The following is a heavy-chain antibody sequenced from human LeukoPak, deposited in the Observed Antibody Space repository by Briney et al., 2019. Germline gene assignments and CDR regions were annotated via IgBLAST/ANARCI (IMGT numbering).Heavy chain of an antibody. V-gene: IGHV3-33*01. CDR2: IWYDGSNK. CDR1: GFTFSSYG. CDR3: ARGNYDILTGYGLSFFDY. J-gene: IGHJ4*02. D-gene: IGHD3-9*01. Sequence: GRSLRLSCAASGFTFSSYGMHWVRQAPGNGLEWVAVIWYDGSNKYYADSVKGRFTISRDNSKNTLYLQMNSLRAEDTAVYYCARGNYDILTGYGLSFFDYWGQGTLVTVSS.